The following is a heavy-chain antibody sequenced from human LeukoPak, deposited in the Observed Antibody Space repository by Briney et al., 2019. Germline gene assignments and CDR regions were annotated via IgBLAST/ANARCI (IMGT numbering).Heavy chain of an antibody. D-gene: IGHD2-2*01. V-gene: IGHV3-21*05. Sequence: GGSLRLSCAASGFTFSRFAMNWVRQAPGKGLEWISYINTDSSDIHYADSVKGRFTISRDNARNTLFLQLSSLRAEDSAVYYCARDTFQPGLIDSWGQGTLVTVSS. CDR2: INTDSSDI. J-gene: IGHJ4*02. CDR1: GFTFSRFA. CDR3: ARDTFQPGLIDS.